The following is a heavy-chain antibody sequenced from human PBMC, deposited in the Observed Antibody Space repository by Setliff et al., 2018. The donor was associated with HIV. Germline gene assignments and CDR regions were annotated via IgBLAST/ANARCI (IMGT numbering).Heavy chain of an antibody. V-gene: IGHV4-39*01. CDR3: ARYGPASVIWFGYLDY. CDR2: VFSGGSS. CDR1: GDSISGNYY. Sequence: SETLSLTCTVSGDSISGNYYWAWIRQPPGKGLEWIATVFSGGSSKYNPSLWSRVTISVDTLKNQFYLKMDSVTAADTAFYYCARYGPASVIWFGYLDYWGPGMSVTVSS. D-gene: IGHD3-10*01. J-gene: IGHJ4*02.